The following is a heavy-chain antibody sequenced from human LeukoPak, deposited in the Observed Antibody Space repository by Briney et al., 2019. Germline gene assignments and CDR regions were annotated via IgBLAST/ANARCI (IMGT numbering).Heavy chain of an antibody. Sequence: SVKVSCKASGGTFSSYAISWVRQAPGQGLEWMGGIIPIFGTANYAQKFQGRVTITADESTSTAYMELSSLRSEDTAVYYCARSEEGGYYYYYMDVWGKGTTVTISS. V-gene: IGHV1-69*01. D-gene: IGHD2-15*01. CDR1: GGTFSSYA. J-gene: IGHJ6*03. CDR2: IIPIFGTA. CDR3: ARSEEGGYYYYYMDV.